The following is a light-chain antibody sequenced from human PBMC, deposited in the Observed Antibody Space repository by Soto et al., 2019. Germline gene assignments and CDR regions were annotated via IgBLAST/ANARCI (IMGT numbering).Light chain of an antibody. CDR2: SND. Sequence: QSVLTQAPSASGTPGQRVTISCSGSSSNIGSNTVNWYQQVPGTAPKLLIYSNDQRPSGVPDRFSGSKSGTSASLAIGGLQSEDEADYYCAAWDDSLNGWVFGGGTKVTV. CDR3: AAWDDSLNGWV. CDR1: SSNIGSNT. J-gene: IGLJ3*02. V-gene: IGLV1-44*01.